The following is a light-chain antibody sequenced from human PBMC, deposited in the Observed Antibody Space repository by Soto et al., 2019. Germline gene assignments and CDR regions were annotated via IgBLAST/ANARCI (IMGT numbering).Light chain of an antibody. CDR2: DTN. CDR1: TGADATGHY. CDR3: SLSYSGVRV. Sequence: QAVVTQEPSLTVSPGGTVTLTCASSTGADATGHYPYWFQQKPGQAPRTLIYDTNNRHSWTPGRFSGSLLGGKAALTLSAALPEDEADYHCSLSYSGVRVFGGGTKLTVL. V-gene: IGLV7-46*01. J-gene: IGLJ2*01.